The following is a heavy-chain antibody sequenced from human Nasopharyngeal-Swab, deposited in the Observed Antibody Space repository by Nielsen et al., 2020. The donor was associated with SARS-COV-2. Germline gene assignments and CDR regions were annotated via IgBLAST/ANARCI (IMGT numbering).Heavy chain of an antibody. Sequence: SETLSLTCTVSGGSISSYYWSWIRQHPEKGLEWIGYIYYSGSTYYNPSLKSRVTISVDTSKNQFSLKLSSVTAADTAVYYCARANRSGIFGVVLNFDYWGQGTLVTVSS. J-gene: IGHJ4*02. D-gene: IGHD3-3*01. V-gene: IGHV4-59*06. CDR3: ARANRSGIFGVVLNFDY. CDR2: IYYSGST. CDR1: GGSISSYY.